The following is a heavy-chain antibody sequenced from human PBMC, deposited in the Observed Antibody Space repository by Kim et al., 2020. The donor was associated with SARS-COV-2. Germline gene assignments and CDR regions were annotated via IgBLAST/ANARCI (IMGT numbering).Heavy chain of an antibody. CDR2: ISPYNGDT. CDR1: GYPFSSYG. V-gene: IGHV1-18*01. Sequence: ASVKVSCMASGYPFSSYGIFWVRQAPGQGLEWMGWISPYNGDTKYAEKFQGRLAMTTDTSTSTAYMELRSLRSDDTAVYYCARDQGSSGWYSNYYYGMDVWGQGTSVTVSS. J-gene: IGHJ6*02. CDR3: ARDQGSSGWYSNYYYGMDV. D-gene: IGHD6-19*01.